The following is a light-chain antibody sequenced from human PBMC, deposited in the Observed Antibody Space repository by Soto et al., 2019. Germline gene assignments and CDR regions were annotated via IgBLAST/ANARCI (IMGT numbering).Light chain of an antibody. CDR3: QQYSVWPLT. J-gene: IGKJ4*01. CDR2: VAS. Sequence: EIVMTQAPPTLSVSQGARATCSCSDSHGVSINLSWYQQKPAQTPKLLIYVASTRATGIPARFSGSGSGTDFTLTISSLESEDFAVYYCQQYSVWPLTFGRGTKVEFK. V-gene: IGKV3-15*01. CDR1: HGVSIN.